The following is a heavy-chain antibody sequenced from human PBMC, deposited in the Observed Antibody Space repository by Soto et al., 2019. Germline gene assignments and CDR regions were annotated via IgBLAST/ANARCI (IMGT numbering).Heavy chain of an antibody. J-gene: IGHJ4*02. Sequence: QVQLVQSGAEVKTPGSSVTVSCKASGDTSTPYAISWVRQAPGQGLEWLGGIIPIAGTPTYAQKFQGRVTLRAASPTSTTSMALTRLTSEDTAVYSCARGYSVSSSCHSLDSWGQGTPVTVSS. CDR1: GDTSTPYA. D-gene: IGHD2-15*01. CDR3: ARGYSVSSSCHSLDS. CDR2: IIPIAGTP. V-gene: IGHV1-69*14.